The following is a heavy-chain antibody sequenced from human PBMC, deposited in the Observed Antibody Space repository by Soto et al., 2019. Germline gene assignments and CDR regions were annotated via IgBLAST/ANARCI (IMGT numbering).Heavy chain of an antibody. Sequence: GASVKVSCTVSGYTLTELSMHWVRQAPGKGLEWMGGFDPEDGETIYAQKFQGRVTMTEDTSTDTAYMELSSLRSEDTAVYYCATALGLRGYAFDIWGQGTMVTVSS. CDR1: GYTLTELS. CDR3: ATALGLRGYAFDI. CDR2: FDPEDGET. D-gene: IGHD3-16*01. J-gene: IGHJ3*02. V-gene: IGHV1-24*01.